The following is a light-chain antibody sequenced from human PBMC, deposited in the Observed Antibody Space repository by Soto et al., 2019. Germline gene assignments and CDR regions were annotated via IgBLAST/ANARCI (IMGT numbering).Light chain of an antibody. CDR1: SSNIEINY. CDR2: RNN. CDR3: AAWDDSLSAVV. Sequence: QSVLTQPPSASGTPGQRVTISCSGRSSNIEINYVYWYQQLPGTAPKLLIYRNNQRPSGVPDRFSGSKSGTSASLAISGLRSEDEADYYCAAWDDSLSAVVFGGGTKLTVL. J-gene: IGLJ3*02. V-gene: IGLV1-47*01.